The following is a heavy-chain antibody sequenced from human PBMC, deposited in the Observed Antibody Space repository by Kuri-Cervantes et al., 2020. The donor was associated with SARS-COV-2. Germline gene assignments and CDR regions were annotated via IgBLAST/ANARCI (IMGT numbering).Heavy chain of an antibody. CDR3: ARDLWGGDY. CDR1: GGSLTNYY. J-gene: IGHJ4*02. D-gene: IGHD2-21*01. V-gene: IGHV4-59*12. CDR2: IYYSGTT. Sequence: ESLKISCTVSGGSLTNYYWTWIRQTPGKGLEWIGYIYYSGTTESNPSLKSRVTMSVDASKSQFSLRLNSVTAADTAIYYCARDLWGGDYWGQGILVTVSS.